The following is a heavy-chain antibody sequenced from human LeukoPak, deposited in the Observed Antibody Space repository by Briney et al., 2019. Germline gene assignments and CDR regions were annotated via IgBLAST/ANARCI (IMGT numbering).Heavy chain of an antibody. J-gene: IGHJ4*02. CDR2: ISWNSGSI. Sequence: PGGSLRLSCAASGFTFDDYAMHWVRQAPGKGLEWVSGISWNSGSIGYADSVKGRFTTSRDNAKNSLYLQMNSLRAEDTALYYCAKSKAASGRQLAFDYWGQGTLVTVSS. CDR3: AKSKAASGRQLAFDY. D-gene: IGHD6-13*01. V-gene: IGHV3-9*01. CDR1: GFTFDDYA.